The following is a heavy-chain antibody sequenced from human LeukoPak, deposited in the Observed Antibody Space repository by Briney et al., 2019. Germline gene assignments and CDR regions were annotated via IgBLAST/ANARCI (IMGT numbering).Heavy chain of an antibody. J-gene: IGHJ6*03. CDR2: IYYSGST. CDR1: GGSISSSSYY. CDR3: ARRNVGQRVIQLRPYYYMDV. D-gene: IGHD4-23*01. V-gene: IGHV4-39*07. Sequence: PSETLSLTCTVSGGSISSSSYYWGWIRQPPGKGLEWIGSIYYSGSTYYNPSLKSRVTISVDTSKNQFSLKLSSVTAADTAVYYCARRNVGQRVIQLRPYYYMDVWGKGTTVTVSS.